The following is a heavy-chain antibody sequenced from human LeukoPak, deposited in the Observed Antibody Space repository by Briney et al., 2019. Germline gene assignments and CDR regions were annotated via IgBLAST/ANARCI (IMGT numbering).Heavy chain of an antibody. CDR1: GYSISSGYY. CDR3: ARIYDSSGYSENYYYYYYMDV. D-gene: IGHD3-22*01. Sequence: SETLSLTCTVSGYSISSGYYWGWIRQPPGKGLEWIGSIYYSGSIYYNPSLKSRVTISVDTSKNQFSLKLSSVTAADTAVYYCARIYDSSGYSENYYYYYYMDVWGKGTTVTISS. CDR2: IYYSGSI. J-gene: IGHJ6*03. V-gene: IGHV4-38-2*02.